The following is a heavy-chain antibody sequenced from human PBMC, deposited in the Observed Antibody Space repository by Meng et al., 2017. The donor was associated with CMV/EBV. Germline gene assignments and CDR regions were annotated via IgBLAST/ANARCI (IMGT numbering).Heavy chain of an antibody. D-gene: IGHD5-12*01. Sequence: GESLKISCAASGFTFSSCSMNWVRPAPGKGLEWVSSISIGSTSIYYADSLKGRFTISRDNAKNSLYLQMNSLRDEDTAVYYCAREISGYDGYFQHWGQGTLVTVSS. V-gene: IGHV3-21*01. CDR2: ISIGSTSI. CDR1: GFTFSSCS. J-gene: IGHJ1*01. CDR3: AREISGYDGYFQH.